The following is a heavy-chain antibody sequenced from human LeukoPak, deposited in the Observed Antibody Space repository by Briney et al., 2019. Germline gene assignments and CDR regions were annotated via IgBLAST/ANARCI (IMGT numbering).Heavy chain of an antibody. D-gene: IGHD6-19*01. CDR2: IYYSGTT. CDR1: GGSISSSSNY. CDR3: ARDAAVAGTLGIDY. J-gene: IGHJ4*02. V-gene: IGHV4-39*07. Sequence: PSETLSLTCTVSGGSISSSSNYWGWIRQPPGKGLEWIGSIYYSGTTYYNPSLKSRVTISVDTSKNQFSLKLSSVTAADTAVYYCARDAAVAGTLGIDYWGQGTLVTVSS.